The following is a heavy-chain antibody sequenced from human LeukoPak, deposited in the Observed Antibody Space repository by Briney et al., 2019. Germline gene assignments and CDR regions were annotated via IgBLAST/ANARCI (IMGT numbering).Heavy chain of an antibody. CDR1: GFTFGDYA. Sequence: PGGSLRLSCTASGFTFGDYAMSWVRQAPGKGLEWVGFIRSKAYGGTTEYAASVKGRFTISRDDSKSIAYLQMNSLKTEDTAVYYCTRGGPYHDYVQWGQGTLVTVSS. J-gene: IGHJ4*02. CDR3: TRGGPYHDYVQ. CDR2: IRSKAYGGTT. V-gene: IGHV3-49*04. D-gene: IGHD4-17*01.